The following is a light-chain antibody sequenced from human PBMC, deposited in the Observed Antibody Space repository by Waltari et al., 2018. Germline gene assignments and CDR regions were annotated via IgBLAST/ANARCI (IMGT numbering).Light chain of an antibody. CDR1: QSISKY. J-gene: IGKJ1*01. CDR2: HAS. CDR3: QHYVSLPVT. V-gene: IGKV3-20*01. Sequence: EIVLTQSPGTLSLSSGERATLSCRTSQSISKYLAWYQQKPGQAPRLLIYHASSRATGIPDRFSGSVSGTDFSLTICRLEPEDFAVYYCQHYVSLPVTFGQGTKVEIK.